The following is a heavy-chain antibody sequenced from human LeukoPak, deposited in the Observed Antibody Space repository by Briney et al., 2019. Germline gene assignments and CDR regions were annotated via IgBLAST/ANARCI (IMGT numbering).Heavy chain of an antibody. Sequence: PGGSLRLSCAASGFSFSNYAMHWVCQAPGKGLEWVAVVAHDGSNKYFADFVRGRFTISRDNSKNTLYLQMNSLTSEDTGFYYCARDRGVLYYFDNWGQGTLVTVSS. CDR3: ARDRGVLYYFDN. V-gene: IGHV3-30*04. CDR2: VAHDGSNK. J-gene: IGHJ4*02. D-gene: IGHD3-10*01. CDR1: GFSFSNYA.